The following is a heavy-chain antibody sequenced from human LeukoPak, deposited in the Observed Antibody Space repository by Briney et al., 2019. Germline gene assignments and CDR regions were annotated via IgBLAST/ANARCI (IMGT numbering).Heavy chain of an antibody. J-gene: IGHJ6*02. D-gene: IGHD6-19*01. CDR3: AKAEDNSGWALYYYYYALDV. V-gene: IGHV3-23*01. CDR1: GFTFDDYG. CDR2: ISGSGGTT. Sequence: GGSLRLSCAASGFTFDDYGMSWVRQAPGKGLEWVSGISGSGGTTNYADSAKGRFAISRDNFKNTLYLHMNSLRAEDTAVYYCAKAEDNSGWALYYYYYALDVWGQGTTVTVSS.